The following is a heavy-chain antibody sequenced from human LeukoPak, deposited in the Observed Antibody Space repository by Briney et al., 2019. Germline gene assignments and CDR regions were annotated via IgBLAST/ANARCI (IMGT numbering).Heavy chain of an antibody. CDR3: AKVNRYYYDSSADWYFDL. D-gene: IGHD3-22*01. CDR1: GFTFDDYA. CDR2: ISWNSGSI. J-gene: IGHJ2*01. V-gene: IGHV3-9*01. Sequence: GRSLRLSCAASGFTFDDYAMHWVRQAPGKGLEWVSGISWNSGSIGYADSVKGRFTISRDNAKNSLYLQMNSLRAEDTALYYCAKVNRYYYDSSADWYFDLWGRGTLVTVSS.